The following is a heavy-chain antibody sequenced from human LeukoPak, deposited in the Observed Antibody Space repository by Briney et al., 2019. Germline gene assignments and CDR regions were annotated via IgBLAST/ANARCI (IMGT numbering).Heavy chain of an antibody. J-gene: IGHJ4*02. Sequence: GGSLRLSCAVSGFSFSSYTMSWVRQAPGKGLEWVSAISGSGGSTYYADCVKGRFTISRDNSKNTLFLQMNSLRAEDTAVYYCAKDLGYCSSFSCPFDYWGQGVLVTVSS. CDR1: GFSFSSYT. V-gene: IGHV3-23*01. CDR3: AKDLGYCSSFSCPFDY. D-gene: IGHD2-2*01. CDR2: ISGSGGST.